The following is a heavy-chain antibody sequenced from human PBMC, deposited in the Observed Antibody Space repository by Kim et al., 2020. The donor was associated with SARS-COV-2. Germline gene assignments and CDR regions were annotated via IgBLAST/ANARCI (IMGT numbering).Heavy chain of an antibody. V-gene: IGHV3-30*04. J-gene: IGHJ4*02. D-gene: IGHD4-17*01. Sequence: GGSLRLSCAASGFTFSSYAMHWVRQAPGKGLEWVAVISYDGSNKYYADSVKGRFTISRDNSKNTLYLQMNSLRAEDTAVYYCASLTTVTTRVFIDYYFDYWGQGTLVTVSS. CDR3: ASLTTVTTRVFIDYYFDY. CDR1: GFTFSSYA. CDR2: ISYDGSNK.